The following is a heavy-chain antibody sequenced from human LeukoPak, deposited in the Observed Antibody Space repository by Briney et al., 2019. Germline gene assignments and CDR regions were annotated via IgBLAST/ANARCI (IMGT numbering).Heavy chain of an antibody. D-gene: IGHD3-3*01. CDR1: GFIFGRYS. J-gene: IGHJ5*02. V-gene: IGHV3-21*01. CDR3: ARDEKGFEWSGYSGFWFDP. CDR2: ISSSGSYI. Sequence: KPGGSLRLSCAASGFIFGRYSFNWVRQAPGKGLEWVSSISSSGSYIYYADSVKGRFTISRDNAKNSLYLQMNSLRAEDTAVYYCARDEKGFEWSGYSGFWFDPWGQGTLVTVSS.